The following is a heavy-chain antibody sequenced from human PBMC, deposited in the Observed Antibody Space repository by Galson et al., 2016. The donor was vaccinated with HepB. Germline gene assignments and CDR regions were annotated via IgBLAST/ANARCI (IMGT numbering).Heavy chain of an antibody. CDR3: ARDQVVSMAGINYYFYYGMDV. CDR1: GFTFSNFA. Sequence: SLRLSCAASGFTFSNFAMHWVRQAPSKGLEWVAVISHEGKNRYYPDSVKGRFTISRDNSRNTLFLQMNSLRVEDTAVYYCARDQVVSMAGINYYFYYGMDVGGQGTTVTVSS. V-gene: IGHV3-30*04. CDR2: ISHEGKNR. J-gene: IGHJ6*02. D-gene: IGHD6-19*01.